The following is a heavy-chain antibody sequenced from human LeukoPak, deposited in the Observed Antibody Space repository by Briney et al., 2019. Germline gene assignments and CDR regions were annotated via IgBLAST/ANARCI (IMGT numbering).Heavy chain of an antibody. V-gene: IGHV3-15*01. J-gene: IGHJ4*02. CDR3: TTAVVWEGYFDY. CDR2: IKSKTDGGTT. Sequence: GGSLRLSCAASGFTFSNAWMSWVRQAPGKGLEWVGRIKSKTDGGTTDYAAPVKGRFTISRDDSKNTLYLQMNSLKTEDTAVYYCTTAVVWEGYFDYWGQGTLVTVSS. D-gene: IGHD2-21*01. CDR1: GFTFSNAW.